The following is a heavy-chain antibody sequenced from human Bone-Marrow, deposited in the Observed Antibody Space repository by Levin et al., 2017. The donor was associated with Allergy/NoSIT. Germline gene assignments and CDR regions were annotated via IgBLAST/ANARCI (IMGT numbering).Heavy chain of an antibody. CDR3: VIVAAGRNSGY. V-gene: IGHV3-23*01. CDR2: ISGSGGST. CDR1: GFTFSSYA. D-gene: IGHD6-13*01. J-gene: IGHJ4*02. Sequence: GGSLRLSCAASGFTFSSYAMSWVRQAPGKGLEWVSAISGSGGSTYYADSVKGRFTISRDNSKNTLYLQMNSLRAEDTAVYYAVIVAAGRNSGYWGQGTLVTVSS.